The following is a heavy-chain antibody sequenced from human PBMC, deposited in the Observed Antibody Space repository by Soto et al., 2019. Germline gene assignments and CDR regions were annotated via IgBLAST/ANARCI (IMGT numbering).Heavy chain of an antibody. V-gene: IGHV4-39*01. CDR1: GGSISSSSYY. Sequence: QLQLQESGPGLVKPSETLSLTCTVSGGSISSSSYYWGWIRQPPGKGLEWIGSIYYSGSTYYNPSLKSRVTISVDTSKNQFSLKLSSVTAADTAVYYCASIIYDFWSGYFDPNFDYWGQGTLVTVSS. D-gene: IGHD3-3*01. CDR2: IYYSGST. CDR3: ASIIYDFWSGYFDPNFDY. J-gene: IGHJ4*02.